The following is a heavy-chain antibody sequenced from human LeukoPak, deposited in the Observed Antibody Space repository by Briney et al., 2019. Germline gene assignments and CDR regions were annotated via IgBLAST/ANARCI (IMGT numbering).Heavy chain of an antibody. V-gene: IGHV3-23*01. D-gene: IGHD2-8*01. CDR1: GFTFSSHA. Sequence: PGGSLRLSCAASGFTFSSHAMNWVRQAPGKGLQWVSGIIDSVDNTHYADSVKGRFTISRDSPKSTLYLQMNSLRADDTAVYYCATYCASGKCADHWGQGTLVTVSS. J-gene: IGHJ4*02. CDR2: IIDSVDNT. CDR3: ATYCASGKCADH.